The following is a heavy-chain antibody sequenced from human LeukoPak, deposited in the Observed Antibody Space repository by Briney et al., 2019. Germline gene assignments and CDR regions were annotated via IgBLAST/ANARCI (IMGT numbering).Heavy chain of an antibody. CDR2: IYYGGST. CDR3: AATGPYYFHY. D-gene: IGHD3-9*01. V-gene: IGHV4-59*01. CDR1: GVSISGSY. J-gene: IGHJ4*02. Sequence: PSETLSLTCTVSGVSISGSYWSWLRQPPGKGLEWIGYIYYGGSTNYNASLKNRITISVDAPKNQVSLHLNSLTAADTALYYCAATGPYYFHYWGQGTLVTVSS.